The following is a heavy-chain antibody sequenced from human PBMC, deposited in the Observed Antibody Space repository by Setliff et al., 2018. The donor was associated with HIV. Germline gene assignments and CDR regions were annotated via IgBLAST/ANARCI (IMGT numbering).Heavy chain of an antibody. V-gene: IGHV1-8*01. J-gene: IGHJ6*04. CDR2: MNPNTGVS. CDR1: GHTFTNVD. CDR3: GRGKGVGGVVITGGLDV. D-gene: IGHD3-10*01. Sequence: GASVKVSCKASGHTFTNVDIHWLRRATGQGLEWMGWMNPNTGVSGYALKFQARVTMTRDTSISTAYMERSSLTSEDTAVYYCGRGKGVGGVVITGGLDVWGKGTTVTVSS.